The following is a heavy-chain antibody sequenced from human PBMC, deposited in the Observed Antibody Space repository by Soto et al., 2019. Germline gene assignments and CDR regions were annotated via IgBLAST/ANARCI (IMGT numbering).Heavy chain of an antibody. CDR2: MYYSGAT. CDR3: ARHAAYDSVWGKSDGSDY. D-gene: IGHD3-16*01. J-gene: IGHJ4*02. V-gene: IGHV4-39*01. CDR1: GGSISSNSYY. Sequence: SETLSLTCTVSGGSISSNSYYWDWIRQPPGKGLEWIGSMYYSGATYHNPSLQSRVTISVDTSKNQFSLHLSSVTAADTAVYYCARHAAYDSVWGKSDGSDYWGQGTLVTSPQ.